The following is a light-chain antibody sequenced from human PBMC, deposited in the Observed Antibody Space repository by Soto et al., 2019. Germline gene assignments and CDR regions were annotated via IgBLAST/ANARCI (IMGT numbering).Light chain of an antibody. Sequence: DIQMTQSPSSLSASVGDRVTITCRASQSISIYLNWYQQKPGKAPKLLIYAASSLQSGVPFRFSGSGSGTDFTLTISSLHPEDFATYYCQQSYSNTLFGPGTKVDIK. CDR3: QQSYSNTL. CDR2: AAS. V-gene: IGKV1-39*01. CDR1: QSISIY. J-gene: IGKJ3*01.